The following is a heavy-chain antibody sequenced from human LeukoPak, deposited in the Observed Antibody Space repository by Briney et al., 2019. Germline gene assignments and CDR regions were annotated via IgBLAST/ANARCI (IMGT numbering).Heavy chain of an antibody. CDR1: GYTFTSYG. D-gene: IGHD3-22*01. V-gene: IGHV1-18*01. J-gene: IGHJ4*02. Sequence: GASVKVSCKASGYTFTSYGISWVRQAPGQGLEWMGWISAYNGDTNYAQKFQGRVAITTDESTSTAYMELSSLRSEDTAVYYCARKSYYYDSSGYSDYWGQGTLVTVSS. CDR2: ISAYNGDT. CDR3: ARKSYYYDSSGYSDY.